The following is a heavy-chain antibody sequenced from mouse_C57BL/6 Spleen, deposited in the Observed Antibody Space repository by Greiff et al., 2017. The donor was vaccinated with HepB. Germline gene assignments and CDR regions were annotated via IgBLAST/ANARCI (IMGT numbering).Heavy chain of an antibody. J-gene: IGHJ2*01. V-gene: IGHV3-6*01. CDR2: ISYDGSN. CDR3: ARSGMRGLGDY. D-gene: IGHD4-1*01. Sequence: DVQLQESGPGLVKPSQSLSLTCSVTGYSITSGYYWNWIRQFPGNKLEWMGYISYDGSNNYNPSLKNRISITRDTSKNQFFLKLNSVTTEDTATYYCARSGMRGLGDYWGQGTTLTVSS. CDR1: GYSITSGYY.